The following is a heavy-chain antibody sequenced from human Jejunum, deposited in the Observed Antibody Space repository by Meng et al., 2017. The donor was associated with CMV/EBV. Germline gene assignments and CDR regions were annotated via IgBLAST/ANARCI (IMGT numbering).Heavy chain of an antibody. CDR3: ARDPRFSGGWFDT. V-gene: IGHV3-30-3*01. CDR2: ISHDGSNY. CDR1: GFNLSPYV. Sequence: ASGFNLSPYVMHWVRQAPGKGLEWVAVISHDGSNYYYADSVKGRFTISRDNSKNTLHLQMNSLRPEDTAVYYCARDPRFSGGWFDTWGQGTLVTVSS. J-gene: IGHJ5*02. D-gene: IGHD3-3*01.